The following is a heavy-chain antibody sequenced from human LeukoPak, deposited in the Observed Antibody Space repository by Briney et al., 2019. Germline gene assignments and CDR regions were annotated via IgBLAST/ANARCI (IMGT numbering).Heavy chain of an antibody. CDR1: GGSFSGYY. CDR2: INHSGST. V-gene: IGHV4-34*01. CDR3: ARDVRTVPYYYYGMDV. J-gene: IGHJ6*02. Sequence: SETLSLTCAVYGGSFSGYYWSWIRQPPGKGLEWIGKINHSGSTNYNPSLKSRVTISVDTSKNQFSLKLSSVTAADTAVYYCARDVRTVPYYYYGMDVWGQGTTVTVSS. D-gene: IGHD4-17*01.